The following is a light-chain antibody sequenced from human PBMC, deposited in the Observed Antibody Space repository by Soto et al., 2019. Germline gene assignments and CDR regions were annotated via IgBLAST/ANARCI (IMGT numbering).Light chain of an antibody. Sequence: EIVLTQSPGTLSFSPGERATLSCRASQSVSSSYLAWYQQKPGQAPRLLIYGASSRATGIPDRFSGSGSGTDFTLPISRLEPEDFAVYYCQQYGSSPLYTFGQGTKLEIK. V-gene: IGKV3-20*01. J-gene: IGKJ2*01. CDR3: QQYGSSPLYT. CDR1: QSVSSSY. CDR2: GAS.